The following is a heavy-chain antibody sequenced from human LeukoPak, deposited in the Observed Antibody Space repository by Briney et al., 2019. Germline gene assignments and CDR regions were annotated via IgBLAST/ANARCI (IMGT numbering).Heavy chain of an antibody. CDR3: ARPSLDYGGIDAFDF. J-gene: IGHJ3*01. CDR1: VGSISSYY. V-gene: IGHV4-59*08. D-gene: IGHD4-23*01. Sequence: SETLSLTCTVSVGSISSYYWSWIRQPPGKGLEWIGFIYYSGSTNYNPSLKSRVTISVDTSKNQFSLKLSSVTAADTAVYYCARPSLDYGGIDAFDFWGQGTLVTVSS. CDR2: IYYSGST.